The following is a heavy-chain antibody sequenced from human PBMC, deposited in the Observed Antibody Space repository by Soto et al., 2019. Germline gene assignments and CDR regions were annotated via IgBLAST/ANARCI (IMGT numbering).Heavy chain of an antibody. V-gene: IGHV1-8*01. D-gene: IGHD2-15*01. CDR3: AMGRKNCSGGDCYYYYMDF. Sequence: QVQLVQSGAEVKKPGASVKVSCKASGYTFTSYDINWVRQTTGQGLEWMGWMNPNSGNTGYAQKFQGRVTMTRNTSISTAYMELSSLRSEDTAVYYCAMGRKNCSGGDCYYYYMDFWGKGTTVTVSS. CDR2: MNPNSGNT. J-gene: IGHJ6*03. CDR1: GYTFTSYD.